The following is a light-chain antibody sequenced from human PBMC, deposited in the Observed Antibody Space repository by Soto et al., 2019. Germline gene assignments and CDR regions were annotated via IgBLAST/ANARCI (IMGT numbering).Light chain of an antibody. CDR2: GAS. Sequence: EIVMTQSPGTLSVSPGEGATLSCRASQSVSSDLAWIQQKPGQAPRLLIYGASTRATGIPARFSGSGSGTEFTLAISSLYPEDFAVYSCQQYNSWPRTFGQGTKVEIK. J-gene: IGKJ1*01. CDR3: QQYNSWPRT. V-gene: IGKV3-15*01. CDR1: QSVSSD.